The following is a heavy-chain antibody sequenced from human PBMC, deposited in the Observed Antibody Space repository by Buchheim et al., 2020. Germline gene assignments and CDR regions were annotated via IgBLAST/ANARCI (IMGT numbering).Heavy chain of an antibody. D-gene: IGHD2-15*01. V-gene: IGHV3-23*01. J-gene: IGHJ6*02. CDR3: AKPVVVVAAKLSWGYGMDV. CDR1: GFTFSSYA. CDR2: ISGSGGST. Sequence: EVQLLESGGGLVQPGGSLRLSCAASGFTFSSYAMSWVRQAPGKGLEWVSAISGSGGSTYYADSVKGRFTISRDHSKNTLYLQMNSLRAEDTAVYYCAKPVVVVAAKLSWGYGMDVWGQGTT.